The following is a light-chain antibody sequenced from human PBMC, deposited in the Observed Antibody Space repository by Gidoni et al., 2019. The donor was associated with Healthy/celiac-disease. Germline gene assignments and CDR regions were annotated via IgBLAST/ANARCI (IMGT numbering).Light chain of an antibody. J-gene: IGKJ4*01. CDR3: QQRSNWPPN. CDR2: AAS. V-gene: IGKV3-11*01. CDR1: QSVSSY. Sequence: SCRASQSVSSYLAWYQQKPGQAPRLLIYAASNRATGIPARFSGSGSGTDFTLTISSLEPEDFAVYYCQQRSNWPPNFGGGTKVEIK.